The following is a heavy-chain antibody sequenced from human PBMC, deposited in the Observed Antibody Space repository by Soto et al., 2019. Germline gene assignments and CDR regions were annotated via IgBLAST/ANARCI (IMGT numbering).Heavy chain of an antibody. Sequence: ASVKFSCKTSGYTFTGHYIHWVRQAPEQGPEWVGEIGPESGATRYAQKFQGRVTMTRDMSTTTVYTVFLQMNTLTAEDTALYFCARDFFDGPPDYFDYWGQGTLVTVSS. CDR3: ARDFFDGPPDYFDY. D-gene: IGHD3-3*01. V-gene: IGHV1-2*02. J-gene: IGHJ4*02. CDR1: GYTFTGHY. CDR2: IGPESGAT.